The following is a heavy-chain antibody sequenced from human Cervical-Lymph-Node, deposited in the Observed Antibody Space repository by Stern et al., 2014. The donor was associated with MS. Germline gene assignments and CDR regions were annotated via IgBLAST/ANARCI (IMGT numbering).Heavy chain of an antibody. CDR1: GFSLTTNGVG. V-gene: IGHV2-5*02. CDR3: AHRPIITSAFKGYFDP. J-gene: IGHJ5*02. CDR2: IYWDDDK. Sequence: QVTLRESGPTLVKPTQTLTLTCTFSGFSLTTNGVGVGWIRQPPGKALEWLALIYWDDDKRYSPSLKNRLTVTRDTSKNQVVLTMTNMDPVDTATYYCAHRPIITSAFKGYFDPWGQGTLVTVSS. D-gene: IGHD3-10*01.